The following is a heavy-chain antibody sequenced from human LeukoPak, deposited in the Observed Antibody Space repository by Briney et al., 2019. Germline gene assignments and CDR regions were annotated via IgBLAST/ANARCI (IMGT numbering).Heavy chain of an antibody. CDR2: ISDSGGAT. CDR3: AKRSCGGGSCNFDY. J-gene: IGHJ4*02. CDR1: GFTFSNYA. V-gene: IGHV3-23*01. D-gene: IGHD2-15*01. Sequence: PGGSLRLSCAASGFTFSNYAMSWVRQAPGKGLEWVSAISDSGGATNCADSVKGRFTISRDNSKNTLYLQMNSLRAEDTAVYYCAKRSCGGGSCNFDYWGQGTLATVSS.